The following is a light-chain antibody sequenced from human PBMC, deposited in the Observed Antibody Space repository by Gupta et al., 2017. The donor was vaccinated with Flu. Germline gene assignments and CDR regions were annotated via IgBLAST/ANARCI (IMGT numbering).Light chain of an antibody. CDR3: QQYGSSPFT. J-gene: IGKJ3*01. Sequence: ENVLTQSPGTLSLSPGERATLSCRASQSVSSSYLAWYQQKPGQAPRLLIYGASSRATGIPDRFSGSGSGTDFTLTISRLEPEDFAVYYCQQYGSSPFTFGPGTKVEIK. CDR1: QSVSSSY. V-gene: IGKV3-20*01. CDR2: GAS.